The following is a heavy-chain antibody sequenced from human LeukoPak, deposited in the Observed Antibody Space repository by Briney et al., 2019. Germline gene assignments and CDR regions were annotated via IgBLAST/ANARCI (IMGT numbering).Heavy chain of an antibody. CDR3: ARAGIWAFDY. J-gene: IGHJ4*02. CDR2: INHSGST. CDR1: GGSLSGYY. D-gene: IGHD6-19*01. V-gene: IGHV4-34*01. Sequence: SETLSLTCAVYGGSLSGYYWSWIRQRPGKGLEWIGEINHSGSTNYNPSLKSRVTISVDTSKNQFSLKLSSVTAADTAVYYCARAGIWAFDYWGQGTLVTVSS.